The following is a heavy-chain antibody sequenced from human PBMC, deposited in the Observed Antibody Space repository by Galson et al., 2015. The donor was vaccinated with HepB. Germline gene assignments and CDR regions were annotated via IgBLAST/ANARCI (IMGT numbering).Heavy chain of an antibody. J-gene: IGHJ4*02. D-gene: IGHD2-15*01. CDR1: GYTFTSYY. CDR2: INPSGGST. CDR3: ARDGDIVVVVAAPPAYYFDY. V-gene: IGHV1-46*03. Sequence: ASGYTFTSYYMHWVRQAPGQGLEWMGIINPSGGSTSYAQKFQGRVTMTRDTSTSTVYMELSSLRSEDTAVYYCARDGDIVVVVAAPPAYYFDYWGQGTLVTVSS.